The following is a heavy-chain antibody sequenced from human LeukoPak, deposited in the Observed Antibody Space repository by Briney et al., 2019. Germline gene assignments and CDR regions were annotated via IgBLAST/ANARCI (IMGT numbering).Heavy chain of an antibody. CDR3: ARGGRIRRGMDV. V-gene: IGHV4-34*01. D-gene: IGHD2-15*01. J-gene: IGHJ6*04. CDR2: INHSGST. Sequence: SETLSLTCAVYGGSFSGYYWSWIRQPPGKGLEWIGEINHSGSTNYNPSLKSRVTISVDTSKNQFSLKLSSVTAADTAVYYCARGGRIRRGMDVWGKGPTVTVSS. CDR1: GGSFSGYY.